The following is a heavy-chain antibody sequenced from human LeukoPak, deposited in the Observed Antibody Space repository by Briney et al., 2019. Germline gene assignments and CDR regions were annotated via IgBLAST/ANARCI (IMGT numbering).Heavy chain of an antibody. J-gene: IGHJ6*03. CDR2: ISAYNGNT. V-gene: IGHV1-18*04. Sequence: ASVKVSCKASGYTFTSYYMHWVRQAPGQGLEWMGWISAYNGNTNYAQKLQGRVTMTTDTSTSTVYMELSSLISDDTAVYYCARVDTVNYYYYMDVWGKGTPVTVSS. CDR3: ARVDTVNYYYYMDV. D-gene: IGHD5-18*01. CDR1: GYTFTSYY.